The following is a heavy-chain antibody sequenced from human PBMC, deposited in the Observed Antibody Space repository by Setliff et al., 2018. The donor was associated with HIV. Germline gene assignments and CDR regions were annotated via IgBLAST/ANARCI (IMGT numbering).Heavy chain of an antibody. Sequence: SETLSLTCNVSGDSVSGSNWWTWVRRSPQKGLEWIGEVYHSGATNYNPSLKSRVAMSVDKSENQFSLRLNSVTAADTAVYYCARRPPPLQFLDSPRYYMDVWGKGTTVTVSS. CDR1: GDSVSGSNW. CDR2: VYHSGAT. J-gene: IGHJ6*03. CDR3: ARRPPPLQFLDSPRYYMDV. V-gene: IGHV4-4*02. D-gene: IGHD3-3*01.